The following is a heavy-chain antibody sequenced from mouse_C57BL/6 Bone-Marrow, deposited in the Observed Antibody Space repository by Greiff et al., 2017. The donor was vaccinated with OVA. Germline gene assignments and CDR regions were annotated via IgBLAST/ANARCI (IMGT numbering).Heavy chain of an antibody. Sequence: QVQLKQPGAELVKPGASVKLSCKASGYTFTSYWMHWVKQRPGRGLEWIGRIDPNSGGTKYNEKFKSKATLTVDKPSSTAYMQLSSLTSEDSAVYYCARETDLRNSDYWGQGTTLTVSS. V-gene: IGHV1-72*01. CDR2: IDPNSGGT. CDR1: GYTFTSYW. CDR3: ARETDLRNSDY. J-gene: IGHJ2*01. D-gene: IGHD5-1*01.